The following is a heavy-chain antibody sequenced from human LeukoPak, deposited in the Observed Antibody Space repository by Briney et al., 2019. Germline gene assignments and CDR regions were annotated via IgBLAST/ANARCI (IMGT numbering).Heavy chain of an antibody. J-gene: IGHJ6*03. Sequence: MASETLSLTCAVYGGSFSGYYWSWIRQPPGKGLEWIGYIYYSGSTNYNPSLKSRVTISVDTSKNQFSLKLSSVTAADTAVYYCAYSGSYYPYYYYYMDVWGKGTTVTVSS. V-gene: IGHV4-59*01. D-gene: IGHD1-26*01. CDR3: AYSGSYYPYYYYYMDV. CDR1: GGSFSGYY. CDR2: IYYSGST.